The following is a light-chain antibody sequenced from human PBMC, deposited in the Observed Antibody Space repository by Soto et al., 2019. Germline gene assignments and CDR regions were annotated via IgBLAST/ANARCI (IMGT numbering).Light chain of an antibody. CDR1: SSDVGSYNL. V-gene: IGLV2-23*01. Sequence: QSALTQPASVSGSPGQSITISCTATSSDVGSYNLVSWYQQHPGKAPKLMIYEGTKRPSGLSDSFSGSKSGNTASLTISGLQAEDEADYYCCSYAIPTLFGGGTKVTVL. CDR3: CSYAIPTL. J-gene: IGLJ2*01. CDR2: EGT.